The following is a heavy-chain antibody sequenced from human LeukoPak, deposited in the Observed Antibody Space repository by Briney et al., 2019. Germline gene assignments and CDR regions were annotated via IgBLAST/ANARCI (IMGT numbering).Heavy chain of an antibody. CDR3: AKGSGPAAIGGAVDY. CDR1: GFTFSSYA. V-gene: IGHV3-23*01. J-gene: IGHJ4*02. D-gene: IGHD2-2*01. Sequence: GGSLRLSCAASGFTFSSYAMSWVRQAPGKGLEWVSAISGSGGSTYYADSVKGRFTISRDNSKNTLYLQMNSLRAEDMAVYYCAKGSGPAAIGGAVDYWGQGTLVTVSS. CDR2: ISGSGGST.